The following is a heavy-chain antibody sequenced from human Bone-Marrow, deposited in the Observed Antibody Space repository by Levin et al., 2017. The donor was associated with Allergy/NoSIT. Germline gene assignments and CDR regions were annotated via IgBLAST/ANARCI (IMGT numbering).Heavy chain of an antibody. CDR2: VSHSGST. CDR3: ARAAGPFNDNYYYYGLDF. CDR1: DGFLSGFY. Sequence: PSETLSLTCAVYDGFLSGFYWTWIRQPPGKGLEWIGHVSHSGSTNHNPSLKSRVAISIDTSMNQFSLKLSSVTAADTAVYYCARAAGPFNDNYYYYGLDFWGQGTTVTVSS. V-gene: IGHV4-34*01. J-gene: IGHJ6*02. D-gene: IGHD2-8*01.